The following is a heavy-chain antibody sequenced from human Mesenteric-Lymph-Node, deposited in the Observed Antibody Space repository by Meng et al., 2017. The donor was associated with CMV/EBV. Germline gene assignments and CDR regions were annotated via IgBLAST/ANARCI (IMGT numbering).Heavy chain of an antibody. CDR3: AKAGPRGSIGYYGMDV. CDR2: ISYDGSID. D-gene: IGHD3-16*01. J-gene: IGHJ6*02. V-gene: IGHV3-30*04. CDR1: GFTFSSYA. Sequence: GGSLRLSCAASGFTFSSYAMHWVRQAPGRGLEWVTLISYDGSIDGYADSVKGRFTISRDSAKNSLYLQMNSLKPEDTAVYYCAKAGPRGSIGYYGMDVWGQGTTVTVSS.